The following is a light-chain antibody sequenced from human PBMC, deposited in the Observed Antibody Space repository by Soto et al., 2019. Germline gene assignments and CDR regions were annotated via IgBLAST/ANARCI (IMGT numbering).Light chain of an antibody. CDR3: GTWDSSLSAGNYV. CDR2: DNN. V-gene: IGLV1-51*01. CDR1: SSNIGNNY. J-gene: IGLJ1*01. Sequence: QSALTQPPSMSAAPGQKVTISCSGSSSNIGNNYVSWYQQLPGTAPKLLIYDNNKRPSGIPDRFSGSRSGTSATLGITGLQTGDEADYFCGTWDSSLSAGNYVFGTGTKLTVL.